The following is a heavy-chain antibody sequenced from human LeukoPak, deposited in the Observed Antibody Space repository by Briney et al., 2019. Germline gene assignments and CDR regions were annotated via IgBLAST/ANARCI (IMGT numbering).Heavy chain of an antibody. Sequence: SVKVSCKASGGTLSSYAISWVRQAPGQGLEWMGGIIPIFGTANYAQKFQGRVTITADESTSTAYMELSSLRSEDTAVYYCARDPLNYYDSSGYYYAPGAFDIWGQGTMVTVSS. CDR2: IIPIFGTA. CDR1: GGTLSSYA. J-gene: IGHJ3*02. CDR3: ARDPLNYYDSSGYYYAPGAFDI. V-gene: IGHV1-69*13. D-gene: IGHD3-22*01.